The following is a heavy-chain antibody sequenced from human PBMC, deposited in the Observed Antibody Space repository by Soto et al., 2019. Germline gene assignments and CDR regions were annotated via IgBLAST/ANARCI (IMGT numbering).Heavy chain of an antibody. D-gene: IGHD3-22*01. CDR3: ARTGHYYDSSGYSIMDV. V-gene: IGHV4-4*07. Sequence: SETLSLTCTVSGGSISSYYWSWIRQPAGKGLEWIGRIYTSGSTNYNPSLKSRVTMSVDTSKNQFSLKLSSVTAADTAVYYCARTGHYYDSSGYSIMDVWGQGTTVTVSS. J-gene: IGHJ6*02. CDR1: GGSISSYY. CDR2: IYTSGST.